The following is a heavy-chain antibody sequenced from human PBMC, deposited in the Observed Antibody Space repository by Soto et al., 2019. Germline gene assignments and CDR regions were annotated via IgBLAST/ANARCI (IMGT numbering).Heavy chain of an antibody. J-gene: IGHJ6*02. CDR1: GGSISSGGYS. CDR3: ARQPSNYYGSGSYYYYYYYYGMDV. D-gene: IGHD3-10*01. CDR2: IYYSGST. Sequence: PSETLSLTCAVSGGSISSGGYSWSWIRQPPGKGLEWIGSIYYSGSTYYNPSLKSRVTISVDTSKNQFSLKLSSVTAADTAVYYCARQPSNYYGSGSYYYYYYYYGMDVWGQGTTVTVSS. V-gene: IGHV4-30-2*03.